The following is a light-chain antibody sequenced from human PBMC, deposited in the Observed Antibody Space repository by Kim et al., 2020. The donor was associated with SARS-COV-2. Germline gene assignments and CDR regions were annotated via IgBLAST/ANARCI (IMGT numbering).Light chain of an antibody. V-gene: IGLV3-1*01. CDR1: KLGDKY. CDR2: QDN. CDR3: QAWDSIPYV. J-gene: IGLJ1*01. Sequence: SYELTQPPSVSVFPGQTASITCSGDKLGDKYASWYQQKSGQSPVLVISQDNKRPSGIPERFSGSNSGNTATLTISGTQAMDEADYYCQAWDSIPYVFGPG.